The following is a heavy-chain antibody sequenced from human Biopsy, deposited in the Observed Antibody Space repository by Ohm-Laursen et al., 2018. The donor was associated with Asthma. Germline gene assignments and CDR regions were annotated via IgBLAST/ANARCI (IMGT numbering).Heavy chain of an antibody. J-gene: IGHJ4*02. Sequence: SETLSLTCTVSGGSMSSSSYYWGWIRQPPGKGLEWMGSISYTGSAYHNPSLKSRVTISVDTSKNQFSLKLSSVTAADTAVYYCARERVTAMVTYFDYWGQGTLVTVSS. CDR3: ARERVTAMVTYFDY. V-gene: IGHV4-39*07. D-gene: IGHD5-18*01. CDR2: ISYTGSA. CDR1: GGSMSSSSYY.